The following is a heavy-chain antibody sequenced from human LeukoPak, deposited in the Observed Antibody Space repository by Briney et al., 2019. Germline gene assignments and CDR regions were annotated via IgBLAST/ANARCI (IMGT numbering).Heavy chain of an antibody. CDR1: GGSISSYY. J-gene: IGHJ4*02. Sequence: PSETLSLACTVSGGSISSYYWSWIRQPPGKGLEWIGYIYYSGSTNYNPSLKSRVTISVDTSKNQFSLKLSSVTAADTAVYYCARDGGAYGDCLDYWGQGTLVTVSS. CDR2: IYYSGST. V-gene: IGHV4-59*01. D-gene: IGHD4-17*01. CDR3: ARDGGAYGDCLDY.